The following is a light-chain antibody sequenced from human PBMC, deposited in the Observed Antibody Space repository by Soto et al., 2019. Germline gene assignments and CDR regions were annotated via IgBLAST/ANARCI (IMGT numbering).Light chain of an antibody. J-gene: IGKJ5*01. Sequence: EIVLSQSPGALSLSPGERATLSCRASQSVSSSYLAWYQQKPGQAPRLLIYGASSRATGIPDRFSGSGSGTDFTLTISRLEPEDFAVYYCQQYGSSPWTFGQGTRLEIK. CDR3: QQYGSSPWT. V-gene: IGKV3-20*01. CDR2: GAS. CDR1: QSVSSSY.